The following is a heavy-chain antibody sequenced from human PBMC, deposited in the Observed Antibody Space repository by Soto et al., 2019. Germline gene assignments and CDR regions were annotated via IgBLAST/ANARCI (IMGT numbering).Heavy chain of an antibody. CDR2: IIPIFGTA. J-gene: IGHJ4*02. D-gene: IGHD3-10*01. Sequence: SVKVSCKASGGTFSSYAISWVRQVPGQGLEWMGGIIPIFGTANYAQKFQGRVTITADESTSTAYMELSSLRSEDAAVYYCARVRYYGSGSYYDFDYWGQGTLVTVSS. V-gene: IGHV1-69*13. CDR1: GGTFSSYA. CDR3: ARVRYYGSGSYYDFDY.